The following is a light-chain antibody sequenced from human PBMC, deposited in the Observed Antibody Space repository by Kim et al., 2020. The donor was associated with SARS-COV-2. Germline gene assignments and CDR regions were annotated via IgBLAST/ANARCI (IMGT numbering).Light chain of an antibody. V-gene: IGKV2-28*01. J-gene: IGKJ1*01. CDR2: LGS. CDR3: MQGLHTPLT. CDR1: QSLLDSNGLNC. Sequence: DIVMTQSPLSLPVTPGEPASISCRSSQSLLDSNGLNCLDWYLQKPGQSPQLLIYLGSTRASGVPDRFSGSGSGTDFTLKISRVEAEDVGVYYCMQGLHTPLTFGQGTKVDI.